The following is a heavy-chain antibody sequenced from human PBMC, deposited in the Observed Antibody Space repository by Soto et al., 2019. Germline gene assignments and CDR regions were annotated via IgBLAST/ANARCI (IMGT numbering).Heavy chain of an antibody. Sequence: GGSLRLSCAASGFTFSSYGMHWVRQAPGKGLEWVAVIWYDGSNKYYADSVKGRFTISRDNSKNTLYLQMNSLRAEDTAVYYCARDPLARIQLWSSYYYYYMDVWGKGTTVTVSS. D-gene: IGHD5-18*01. CDR2: IWYDGSNK. J-gene: IGHJ6*03. CDR1: GFTFSSYG. CDR3: ARDPLARIQLWSSYYYYYMDV. V-gene: IGHV3-33*01.